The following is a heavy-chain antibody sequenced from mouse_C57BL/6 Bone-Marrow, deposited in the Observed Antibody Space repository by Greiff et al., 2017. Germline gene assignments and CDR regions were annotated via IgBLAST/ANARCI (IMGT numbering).Heavy chain of an antibody. V-gene: IGHV5-4*03. Sequence: DVKLVESGGGLVKPGGSLKLSCAASGFTFSSYAMSWVRQTPEKRLEWVATISDGGSYTYYPDNVKGRFTIARDNAKNNLYLQMSHLKSEDTAMYYCARPRRRVYYYAMDYWGQGTSVTVSS. CDR1: GFTFSSYA. CDR3: ARPRRRVYYYAMDY. CDR2: ISDGGSYT. D-gene: IGHD3-3*01. J-gene: IGHJ4*01.